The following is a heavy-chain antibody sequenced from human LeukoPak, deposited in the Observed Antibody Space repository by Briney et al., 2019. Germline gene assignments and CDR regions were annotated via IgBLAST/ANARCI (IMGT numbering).Heavy chain of an antibody. CDR3: ARRPYSDTSGRLSDV. Sequence: GGSLRLSCAASGFAFSSYNMNLVRQAPGQGLEWISYICSSGSPTHYADSVRGRFTISRDNAKNSLYLQMNSLRDEDTAVYYCARRPYSDTSGRLSDVWGQGTTVTVSS. D-gene: IGHD3-22*01. CDR1: GFAFSSYN. V-gene: IGHV3-48*02. CDR2: ICSSGSPT. J-gene: IGHJ6*02.